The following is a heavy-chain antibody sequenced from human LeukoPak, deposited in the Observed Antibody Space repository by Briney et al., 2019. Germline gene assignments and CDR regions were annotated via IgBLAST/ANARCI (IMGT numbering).Heavy chain of an antibody. Sequence: SETLSLTCTVSGDSISYYYWSWTRQPPGKGLEWIGKIYYSGNTNYNPSLKSRVTISVDTSKNQFSLKLSSVTAADTAVYYCARVRGYSYDSSDFDYWGQGTLVTVSS. D-gene: IGHD5-18*01. CDR3: ARVRGYSYDSSDFDY. J-gene: IGHJ4*02. CDR1: GDSISYYY. V-gene: IGHV4-59*01. CDR2: IYYSGNT.